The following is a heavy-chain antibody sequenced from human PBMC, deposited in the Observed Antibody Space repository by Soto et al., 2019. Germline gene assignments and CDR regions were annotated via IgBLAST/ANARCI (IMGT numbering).Heavy chain of an antibody. D-gene: IGHD1-26*01. CDR3: ARAWEHVYDDY. CDR1: GGSVSSASYS. J-gene: IGHJ4*02. V-gene: IGHV4-61*01. Sequence: SETMSLTCTVSGGSVSSASYSWSWIRQPPGKGLEWIGYVYYTGSTNYHPSLKSRVTTSVDTSKNQYSLQLPSAPAPATALDFWARAWEHVYDDYWGQGTLVTVSS. CDR2: VYYTGST.